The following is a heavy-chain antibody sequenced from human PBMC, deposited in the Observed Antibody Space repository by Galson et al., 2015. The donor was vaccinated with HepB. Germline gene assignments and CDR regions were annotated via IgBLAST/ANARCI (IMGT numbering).Heavy chain of an antibody. CDR3: VKVNWDGYNLGY. CDR2: ISSNGGST. J-gene: IGHJ4*01. Sequence: SLRLSCADSGFTFSRNDMHWVRQAPGKGLEYVSAISSNGGSTYYADFVKGRFTISRDNSKNTLYLQMSSLRAEDTAVYYCVKVNWDGYNLGYWGHGTLVTVSS. CDR1: GFTFSRND. D-gene: IGHD5-24*01. V-gene: IGHV3-64D*06.